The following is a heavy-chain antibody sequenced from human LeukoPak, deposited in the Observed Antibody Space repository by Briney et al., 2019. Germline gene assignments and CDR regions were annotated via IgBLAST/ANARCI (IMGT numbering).Heavy chain of an antibody. V-gene: IGHV3-7*04. CDR1: GFIFNSYW. CDR2: INQDGSEK. Sequence: PGGSLRLSCAASGFIFNSYWMTWVRHTPGKGLEWVANINQDGSEKYYVDSVKGRFTISRDNAKNSLYLQMNSLRAEDTAVYYCARGFRTFDYWGQGTLVTVSS. J-gene: IGHJ4*02. CDR3: ARGFRTFDY.